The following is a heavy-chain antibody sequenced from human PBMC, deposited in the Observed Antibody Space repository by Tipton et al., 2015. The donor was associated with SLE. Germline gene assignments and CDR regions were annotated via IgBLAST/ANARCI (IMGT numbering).Heavy chain of an antibody. J-gene: IGHJ3*02. CDR3: ARDRGGGPTPDAFDI. CDR2: IYTSGST. V-gene: IGHV4-4*08. D-gene: IGHD3-10*01. CDR1: GGSISSYY. Sequence: TLSLTCTVSGGSISSYYWSWVRQPPWQGLEWIGYIYTSGSTNYNPSLKSRVTISVDTSKNQFSLKLCSVTAADTAVYYCARDRGGGPTPDAFDIWGQGTMVTVSS.